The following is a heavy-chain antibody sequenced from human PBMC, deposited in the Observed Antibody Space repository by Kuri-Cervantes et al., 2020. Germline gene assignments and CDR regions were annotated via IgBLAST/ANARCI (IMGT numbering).Heavy chain of an antibody. J-gene: IGHJ6*03. CDR1: GFTFSDYY. CDR2: ISGDSVYI. CDR3: AKGAGYCSSTSCYDYYYYYMDV. D-gene: IGHD2-2*01. V-gene: IGHV3-21*01. Sequence: GGSLRLSCAASGFTFSDYYMNWIRQAPGKGLEWVSAISGDSVYIYYADSVKGRFTLFRDNARNSLYLQMNSLRAEDTAVYYCAKGAGYCSSTSCYDYYYYYMDVWGKGTTVTVSS.